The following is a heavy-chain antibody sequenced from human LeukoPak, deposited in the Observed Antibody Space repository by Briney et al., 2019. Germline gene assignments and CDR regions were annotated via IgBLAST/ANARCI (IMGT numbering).Heavy chain of an antibody. Sequence: SQTLSLTCTVSGGSISSDGYYWSWIRQHPGKGLEWIGYIYYSGSTYYNPSLKSRVTISVGTPKNQFSLKLSSVTAADTAVYYCARDGDDCSGGSCYVYWGQGTLVTVSS. CDR3: ARDGDDCSGGSCYVY. V-gene: IGHV4-31*03. CDR2: IYYSGST. J-gene: IGHJ4*02. D-gene: IGHD2-15*01. CDR1: GGSISSDGYY.